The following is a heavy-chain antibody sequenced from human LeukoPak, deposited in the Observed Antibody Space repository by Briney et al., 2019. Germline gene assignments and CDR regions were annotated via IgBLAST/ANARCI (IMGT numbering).Heavy chain of an antibody. CDR2: ISGSGGST. CDR1: GFTFSSYA. CDR3: AKAMEYYYYYGMDV. J-gene: IGHJ6*04. V-gene: IGHV3-23*01. D-gene: IGHD3-3*01. Sequence: GGSLRLSCAASGFTFSSYAMSWVRQAPGKGLEWVSAISGSGGSTYYADSVKGRFTNSRDNSKNTLYLQMNSLRAEDTAVYYCAKAMEYYYYYGMDVWGKGTTVTVSS.